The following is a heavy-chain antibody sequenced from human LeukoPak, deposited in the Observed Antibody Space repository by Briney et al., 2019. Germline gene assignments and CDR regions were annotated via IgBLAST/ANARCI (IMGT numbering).Heavy chain of an antibody. CDR1: GYTFTGYY. J-gene: IGHJ4*02. V-gene: IGHV1-2*02. D-gene: IGHD3-22*01. Sequence: GASVKVSRKASGYTFTGYYMHWVRQAPGQGLEWMGWINPNSGGTNYAQKFQGRVTMTRDTSISTAYMELSRLRSDDTAVYYCARDLRSSGYYAFDYWGQGTLVTVSS. CDR2: INPNSGGT. CDR3: ARDLRSSGYYAFDY.